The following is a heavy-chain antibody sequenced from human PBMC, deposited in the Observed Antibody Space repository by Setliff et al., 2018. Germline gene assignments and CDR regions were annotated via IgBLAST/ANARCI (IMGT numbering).Heavy chain of an antibody. CDR3: ARNRVALYDAFDI. CDR2: IYPGDSDT. J-gene: IGHJ3*02. Sequence: GESLKISCKGSGYSFTFYWIGWVRQMPGKGLEWMGIIYPGDSDTRYSPSLQGQVTISADKSISTAYLQWSSLKASDTAIYYCARNRVALYDAFDIWGQGTMVTVSS. D-gene: IGHD5-12*01. CDR1: GYSFTFYW. V-gene: IGHV5-51*01.